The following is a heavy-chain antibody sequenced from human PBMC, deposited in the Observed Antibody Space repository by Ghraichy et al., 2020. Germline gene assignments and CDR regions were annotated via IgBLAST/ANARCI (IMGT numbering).Heavy chain of an antibody. CDR2: IYSGGST. CDR1: GFTVSSNY. CDR3: ARDIYSSGWFDY. D-gene: IGHD6-19*01. V-gene: IGHV3-53*01. J-gene: IGHJ5*01. Sequence: GGSLRLSCAASGFTVSSNYMSWVRQAPGKGLEWVSVIYSGGSTYYADSVKGRFTISRDNSKNPLYLQMNSLRAEDTAVYYCARDIYSSGWFDYWGQGTLVTVSS.